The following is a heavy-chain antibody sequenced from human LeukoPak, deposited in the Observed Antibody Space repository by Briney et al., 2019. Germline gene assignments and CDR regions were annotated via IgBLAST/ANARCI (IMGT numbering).Heavy chain of an antibody. Sequence: ASVKVSCKASGYTFTSYDINWVRQAPGQGLEWMGWMNANRGNTGYAQKFQGRVTMTRDTSTSTAYMEVSSLRSEDTAVYYCARSGSYHPLDYWGQGILVTVSS. D-gene: IGHD2-15*01. CDR2: MNANRGNT. CDR3: ARSGSYHPLDY. CDR1: GYTFTSYD. V-gene: IGHV1-8*01. J-gene: IGHJ4*02.